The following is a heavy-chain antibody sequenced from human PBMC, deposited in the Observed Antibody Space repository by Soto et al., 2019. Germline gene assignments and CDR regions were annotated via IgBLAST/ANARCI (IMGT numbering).Heavy chain of an antibody. J-gene: IGHJ5*02. CDR2: IIPILGIA. CDR3: ARGCSSTSCYYDL. Sequence: SVEVSCKGSGGTLSSYTISWGRQGPGQGLEWMGRIIPILGIANYAQKFQGRVTITADKSTSTAYMELSSLRSEDTAVYYCARGCSSTSCYYDLWGQGTQVTVSS. D-gene: IGHD2-2*01. V-gene: IGHV1-69*02. CDR1: GGTLSSYT.